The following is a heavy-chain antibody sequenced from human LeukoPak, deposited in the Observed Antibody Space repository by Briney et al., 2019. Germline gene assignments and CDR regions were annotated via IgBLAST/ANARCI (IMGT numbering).Heavy chain of an antibody. CDR2: INPNSGGT. J-gene: IGHJ6*03. CDR1: GYTFTGYY. V-gene: IGHV1-2*02. Sequence: ASVKVSRKASGYTFTGYYMHWVRQAPGQGLEWMGWINPNSGGTNYAQKFQGRVTITRNTSISTAYMELSSLRSEDTAVYYCARFRGVSSSGWASIGYYYYYYMDVWGKGTTVTVSS. CDR3: ARFRGVSSSGWASIGYYYYYYMDV. D-gene: IGHD6-19*01.